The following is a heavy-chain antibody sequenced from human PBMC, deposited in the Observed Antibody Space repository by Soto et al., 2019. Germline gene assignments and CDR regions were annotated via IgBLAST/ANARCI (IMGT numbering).Heavy chain of an antibody. V-gene: IGHV4-59*01. Sequence: QVQLQESGPGLVKPSETLSLTCTVSGGSISSYYWSWIRQPPGKGLEWIGYIYYSGSTNYNPSLKSRVTISVDTSKNQFSLKLSSVTAADTAVYYCARQPCSGGSCYRHAFDIWGQGTMVTVSS. CDR1: GGSISSYY. D-gene: IGHD2-15*01. CDR2: IYYSGST. CDR3: ARQPCSGGSCYRHAFDI. J-gene: IGHJ3*02.